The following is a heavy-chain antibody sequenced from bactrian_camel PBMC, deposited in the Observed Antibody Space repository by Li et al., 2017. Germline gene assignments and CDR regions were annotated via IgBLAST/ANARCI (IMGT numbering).Heavy chain of an antibody. CDR1: GYTINEYF. CDR2: MYTGNMYT. J-gene: IGHJ4*01. Sequence: DVQLVESGGGSVQAGGSLRLSCVVSGYTINEYFMGWFRQAPGKEREGIAVMYTGNMYTKYADSVKGRFTIARDYAERTLTLQMNSLKPEDTAMYYCAARSRYCFGSSRDLDRAEYDYWGQGTQVTVS. V-gene: IGHV3S31*01. D-gene: IGHD2*01. CDR3: AARSRYCFGSSRDLDRAEYDY.